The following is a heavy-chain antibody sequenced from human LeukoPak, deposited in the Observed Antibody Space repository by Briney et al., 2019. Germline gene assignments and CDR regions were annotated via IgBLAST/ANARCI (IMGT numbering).Heavy chain of an antibody. V-gene: IGHV4-39*01. Sequence: SETLSLTCTVSGGSISSSSYYWDWIRQPPGKGLEWIGSIYYSGSTYYNPSLKSRVTISVDTSKNQFSLKLSSVTAADTAVYYCARQGGLDYWGQGTLVTVSS. CDR2: IYYSGST. CDR3: ARQGGLDY. J-gene: IGHJ4*02. D-gene: IGHD3-16*01. CDR1: GGSISSSSYY.